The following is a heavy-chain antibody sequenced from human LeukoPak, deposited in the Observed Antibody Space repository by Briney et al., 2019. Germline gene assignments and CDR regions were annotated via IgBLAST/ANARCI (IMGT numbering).Heavy chain of an antibody. D-gene: IGHD2-15*01. J-gene: IGHJ5*02. V-gene: IGHV4-30-4*08. CDR3: ARDFRGGYNWFDP. Sequence: LRLSCAASGFTFSSYAMSWIRQPPGKGLEWIGYIYYSGSTYYNPSLKSRVTISVDTSKNQFSLKLSSVTAADTAVYYCARDFRGGYNWFDPWGQGTLVTVSS. CDR1: GFTFSSYA. CDR2: IYYSGST.